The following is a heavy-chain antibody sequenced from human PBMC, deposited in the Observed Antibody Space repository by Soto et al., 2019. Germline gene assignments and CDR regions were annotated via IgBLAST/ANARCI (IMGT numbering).Heavy chain of an antibody. Sequence: ASVKVSCKASGYTFTSYAMHWVRQAPGQRLEWMGWINAGNGNTKYSQKFQGRVTITRDTSASTAYMELSSLRSEDTAVYYCARTGVAAAGFDYWGQGTLVTVSS. V-gene: IGHV1-3*01. CDR3: ARTGVAAAGFDY. CDR2: INAGNGNT. CDR1: GYTFTSYA. J-gene: IGHJ4*02. D-gene: IGHD6-13*01.